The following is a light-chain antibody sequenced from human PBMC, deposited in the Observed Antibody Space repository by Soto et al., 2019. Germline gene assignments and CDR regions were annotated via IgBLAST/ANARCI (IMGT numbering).Light chain of an antibody. CDR1: QSVSSN. V-gene: IGKV3D-15*01. CDR3: QQYNNWPLT. J-gene: IGKJ4*01. Sequence: EIVMTQSPATLSVSPGERATLSCRASQSVSSNLAWYQQKPGQTPRLLIHGASTRATRIPARFSGSGSGTESTLTISSLQSEDFAVYYCQQYNNWPLTFGGGTKVDIK. CDR2: GAS.